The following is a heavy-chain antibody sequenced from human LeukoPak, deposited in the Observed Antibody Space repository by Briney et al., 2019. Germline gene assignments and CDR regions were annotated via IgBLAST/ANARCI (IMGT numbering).Heavy chain of an antibody. D-gene: IGHD3-10*01. V-gene: IGHV1-69*13. CDR1: GGTFSSYA. CDR3: ASRITMVRGVSYNWFDP. CDR2: IIPIFGTA. Sequence: SVKVSCKASGGTFSSYAISWVRQAPGQGLEWMGGIIPIFGTANYAQKFQGRVTITADESTSTAYMELSSLRSEDTAVYYCASRITMVRGVSYNWFDPWGQGTLVTVSS. J-gene: IGHJ5*02.